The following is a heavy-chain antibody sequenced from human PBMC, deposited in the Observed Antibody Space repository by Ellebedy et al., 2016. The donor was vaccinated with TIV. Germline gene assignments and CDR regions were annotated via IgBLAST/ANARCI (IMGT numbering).Heavy chain of an antibody. V-gene: IGHV3-15*01. CDR1: GFSFNNGW. CDR2: IKSESEGGTT. CDR3: STYTVGDDS. J-gene: IGHJ1*01. Sequence: PGGSLRLSCSSSGFSFNNGWMNWVRKSPGKGLEWVGRIKSESEGGTTDYAAPVKGRFTISRDDLQNILYLQMNNLTIADTGVYYCSTYTVGDDSWGQGTLVIVSS. D-gene: IGHD1-26*01.